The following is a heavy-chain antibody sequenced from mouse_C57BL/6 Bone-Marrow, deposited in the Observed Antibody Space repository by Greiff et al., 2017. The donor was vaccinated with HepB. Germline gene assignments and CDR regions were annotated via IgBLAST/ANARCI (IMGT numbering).Heavy chain of an antibody. V-gene: IGHV1-26*01. D-gene: IGHD2-2*01. CDR2: INPNNGGT. J-gene: IGHJ4*01. CDR3: ARSLLWLRRVYYAMDY. Sequence: EVQLQQSGPELVKPGASVKISCKASGYTFTDYYINWVKQSHGKSLEWIGDINPNNGGTSYNQKFKGKATLTVDKSSSTAYMELRSLTSEDSAVYYCARSLLWLRRVYYAMDYWGQGTSVTVSS. CDR1: GYTFTDYY.